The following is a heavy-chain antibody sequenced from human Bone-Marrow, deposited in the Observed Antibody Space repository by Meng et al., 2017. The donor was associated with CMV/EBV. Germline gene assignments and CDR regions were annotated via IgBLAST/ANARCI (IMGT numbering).Heavy chain of an antibody. D-gene: IGHD5-24*01. J-gene: IGHJ6*01. CDR1: GGTFSSYA. Sequence: SVKVSCKASGGTFSSYAISWVRQAPGQGLEWMGGIIPIFGTANYAQKFQGRVTITTDESTSTAYMELSSLRSEDTAVYYCASNLEMATIWDYYYDMDVWGQGTTVTGSS. V-gene: IGHV1-69*05. CDR2: IIPIFGTA. CDR3: ASNLEMATIWDYYYDMDV.